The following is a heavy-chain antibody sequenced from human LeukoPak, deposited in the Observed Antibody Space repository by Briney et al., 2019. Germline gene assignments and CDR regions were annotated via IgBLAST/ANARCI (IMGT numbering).Heavy chain of an antibody. Sequence: PGGSLRLSCEASGFNFDDYGMSWVRQAPGKGLVWVSHINSDGSWTSYADSVKGRFTISKDNAKNTVYLQMNNLRAEDTAVYYCVSFYETYWGRGTLVTVSS. D-gene: IGHD2-2*01. CDR1: GFNFDDYG. V-gene: IGHV3-74*01. CDR3: VSFYETY. CDR2: INSDGSWT. J-gene: IGHJ4*02.